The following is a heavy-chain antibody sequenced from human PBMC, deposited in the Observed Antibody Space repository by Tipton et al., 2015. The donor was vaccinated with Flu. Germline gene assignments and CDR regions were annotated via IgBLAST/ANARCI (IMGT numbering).Heavy chain of an antibody. J-gene: IGHJ4*02. CDR1: GLTFNNYW. CDR2: ISSDGSST. CDR3: ARAIATTGTGGYY. D-gene: IGHD6-13*01. V-gene: IGHV3-74*01. Sequence: SLRLSCAASGLTFNNYWMHWVRQAPGKGLVWVSRISSDGSSTSYADSVKGRFTISRDNAENTLYVQMNSLRAEDTAVYYCARAIATTGTGGYYWGQGTLVTVSS.